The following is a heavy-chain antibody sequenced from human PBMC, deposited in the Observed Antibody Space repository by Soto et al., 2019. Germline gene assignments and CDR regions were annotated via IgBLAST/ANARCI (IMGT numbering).Heavy chain of an antibody. V-gene: IGHV4-30-4*01. D-gene: IGHD2-21*01. Sequence: HVQLQESGPGLVRPSQTLSLTCTVSGDSIDSASYYWGWVRQPPGKGLQWIGYIHYTGSTFYNPSLKSRVTFSVDMSKNQFSLNLTSVTAADTAMYYCVRSQVFVVVPGLWGQGTLVTVS. CDR1: GDSIDSASYY. CDR3: VRSQVFVVVPGL. J-gene: IGHJ4*02. CDR2: IHYTGST.